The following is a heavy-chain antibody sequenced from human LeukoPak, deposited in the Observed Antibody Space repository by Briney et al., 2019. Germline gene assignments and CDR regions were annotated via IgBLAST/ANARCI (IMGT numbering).Heavy chain of an antibody. V-gene: IGHV1-69*13. Sequence: SVKVSCKASGGTFSSYAISWVRQAPGQGLEWMGGIIPIFGTANYAQKFQGRVTITADESTSTAYMELSSLRSEDTAVYYCARTTYYYDSSGCYRYAFDIWGQGTMVTASS. D-gene: IGHD3-22*01. J-gene: IGHJ3*02. CDR3: ARTTYYYDSSGCYRYAFDI. CDR1: GGTFSSYA. CDR2: IIPIFGTA.